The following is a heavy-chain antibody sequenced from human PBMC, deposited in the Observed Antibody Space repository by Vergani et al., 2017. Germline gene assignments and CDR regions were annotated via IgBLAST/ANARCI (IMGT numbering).Heavy chain of an antibody. Sequence: EVQLLESGGGLVQPGGSLRLSCAASGFTFSSYAMSWVRQAPGKGLEWVSAISGSGGSTYYADSVKGRFTISRDNSKNTLYLQMNSLRAEDTAVYYCAKTNDSSGYYLHYFDYWGQGTLVTVSS. CDR1: GFTFSSYA. CDR3: AKTNDSSGYYLHYFDY. V-gene: IGHV3-23*01. CDR2: ISGSGGST. J-gene: IGHJ4*02. D-gene: IGHD3-22*01.